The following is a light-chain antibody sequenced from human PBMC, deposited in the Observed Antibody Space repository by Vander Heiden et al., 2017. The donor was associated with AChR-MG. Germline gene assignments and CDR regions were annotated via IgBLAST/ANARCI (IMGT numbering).Light chain of an antibody. V-gene: IGKV4-1*01. CDR1: QSALYDSNHKNY. J-gene: IGKJ3*01. CDR3: QQDDTTPFT. CDR2: WAS. Sequence: DIVMTQAPDSLAVSLGERAHINCKPSQSALYDSNHKNYLPWYQQKPGQPPKLLIYWASTRQSGVPDRFSGSGSGTDFTLTINSLQAEDVAVYYCQQDDTTPFTFGHGTKVDIK.